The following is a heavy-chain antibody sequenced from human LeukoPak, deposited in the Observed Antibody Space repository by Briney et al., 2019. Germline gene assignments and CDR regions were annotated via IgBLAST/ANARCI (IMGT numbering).Heavy chain of an antibody. D-gene: IGHD4-23*01. V-gene: IGHV3-48*02. Sequence: GGSLRLSCAASGFTFSTYNMHWVRQAPGQGLEWVSYIGSRSSSIKYADSVKGRFTISTDNAKDSLYLQMSSLRDEDTAVYYCARKRETPYGMDDWGQGTPVTVSS. CDR1: GFTFSTYN. J-gene: IGHJ6*02. CDR2: IGSRSSSI. CDR3: ARKRETPYGMDD.